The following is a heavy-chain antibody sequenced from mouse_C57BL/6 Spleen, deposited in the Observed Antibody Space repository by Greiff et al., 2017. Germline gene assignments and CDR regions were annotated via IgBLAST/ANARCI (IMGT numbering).Heavy chain of an antibody. V-gene: IGHV1-69*01. CDR2: IDPSDSYT. CDR1: GYTFTSYW. Sequence: QVQLQQPGAELVMPGASVKLSCKASGYTFTSYWMHWVKQRPGQGLEWIGEIDPSDSYTNYNQKFKGKSTLTVDKSSSTAYMQLSSLTSEDSAVYYCARCGRTYAMDYWGKGTSVTVSS. J-gene: IGHJ4*01. D-gene: IGHD1-1*01. CDR3: ARCGRTYAMDY.